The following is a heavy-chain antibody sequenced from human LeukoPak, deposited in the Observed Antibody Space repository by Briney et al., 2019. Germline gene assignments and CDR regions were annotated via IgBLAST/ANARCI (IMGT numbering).Heavy chain of an antibody. CDR3: ARVWDSSGFSPYYYGMDV. J-gene: IGHJ6*02. Sequence: GASVKVSCKASGGTFSSYAISWVRQAPGQGLEWMGRIIPILGIANYAQKFQGRVTITADKSTSTAYMELRSLRSDDTAVYYCARVWDSSGFSPYYYGMDVWGQGTTVTVSS. CDR2: IIPILGIA. V-gene: IGHV1-69*04. D-gene: IGHD3-22*01. CDR1: GGTFSSYA.